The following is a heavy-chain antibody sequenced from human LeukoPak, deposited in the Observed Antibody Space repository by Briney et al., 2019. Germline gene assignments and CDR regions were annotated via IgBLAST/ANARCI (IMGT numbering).Heavy chain of an antibody. J-gene: IGHJ4*02. Sequence: SETLSLTCAAYGGSFSGYYWSWIRQPPGKGLEWIGEINHSGSTNYNPSLKSRVTVLVDTSKNQFSLKLSSVTAADTAVYYCARGWGYSSSSYFDYWGQGTLVTVSS. CDR3: ARGWGYSSSSYFDY. V-gene: IGHV4-34*01. D-gene: IGHD6-6*01. CDR2: INHSGST. CDR1: GGSFSGYY.